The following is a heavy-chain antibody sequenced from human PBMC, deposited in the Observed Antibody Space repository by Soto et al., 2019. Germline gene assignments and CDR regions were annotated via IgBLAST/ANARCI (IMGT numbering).Heavy chain of an antibody. D-gene: IGHD5-18*01. Sequence: EVQLVESGGGLVQPGGSLRLSCAASGFTFSSYWMHWVRQAPGKGLVWVSRINSDGGSTNYADSVKGRFTISRDSAKNTLYLQMHSLRAEDTAVYYRARPAMVRVGAFDIWGQGTTVTVSS. CDR1: GFTFSSYW. CDR3: ARPAMVRVGAFDI. J-gene: IGHJ3*02. V-gene: IGHV3-74*01. CDR2: INSDGGST.